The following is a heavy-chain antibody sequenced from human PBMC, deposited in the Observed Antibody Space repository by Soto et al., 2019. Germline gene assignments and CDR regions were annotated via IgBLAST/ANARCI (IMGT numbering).Heavy chain of an antibody. V-gene: IGHV1-69*13. CDR3: AREGVATFVNYYYGMDV. D-gene: IGHD5-12*01. CDR1: GGTFSSYA. J-gene: IGHJ6*02. Sequence: ASVKVSCKASGGTFSSYAISWVRQAPGQGLEWMGGIIPIFGTANYAQKFQGRVTITADESTSTAYMELSSLRSEDTAVYYCAREGVATFVNYYYGMDVWGQGTTVTVSS. CDR2: IIPIFGTA.